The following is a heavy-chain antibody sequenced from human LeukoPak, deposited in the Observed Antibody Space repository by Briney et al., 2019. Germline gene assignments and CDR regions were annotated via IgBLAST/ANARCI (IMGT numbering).Heavy chain of an antibody. CDR3: ARAGPDDILTGSDY. Sequence: GGSLRLSCAASGFTFSSFTMSWVRQAPGKGLGWMALIWYDGGNKYYADSVKGRFTISRDNSKNMLYLQMNSLRAEDTAVYYCARAGPDDILTGSDYWGQGTLVTVSS. J-gene: IGHJ4*02. CDR1: GFTFSSFT. V-gene: IGHV3-33*08. D-gene: IGHD3-9*01. CDR2: IWYDGGNK.